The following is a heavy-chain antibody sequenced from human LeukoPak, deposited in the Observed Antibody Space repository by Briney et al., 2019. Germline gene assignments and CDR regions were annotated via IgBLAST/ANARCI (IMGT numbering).Heavy chain of an antibody. CDR2: ISYDGSNK. Sequence: GGSLRLSCAASGFTFSSYAMHWVRQAPGKGLEWVAVISYDGSNKYYADSVKGRFTISRDNSKNTLYLQMNSLRAEDTAVYCCARDLSMTTVTTIDYWGQGTLVTVSS. CDR1: GFTFSSYA. D-gene: IGHD4-11*01. V-gene: IGHV3-30-3*01. CDR3: ARDLSMTTVTTIDY. J-gene: IGHJ4*02.